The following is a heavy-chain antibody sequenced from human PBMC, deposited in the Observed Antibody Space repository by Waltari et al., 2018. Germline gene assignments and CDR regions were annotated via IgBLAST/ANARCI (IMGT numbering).Heavy chain of an antibody. V-gene: IGHV4-34*01. CDR2: INHSGST. J-gene: IGHJ4*02. D-gene: IGHD3-22*01. Sequence: QVQLQQWGAGLLKPSETLSLTCAVYGGSFSGYYWSWIRQPPGQGLEWIGEINHSGSTNYNPSLKSRVTISVDTSKNQFSLKLSSVTAADTAVYYCASNSHYYDSSGYFNGFHYWGQGTLVTVSS. CDR1: GGSFSGYY. CDR3: ASNSHYYDSSGYFNGFHY.